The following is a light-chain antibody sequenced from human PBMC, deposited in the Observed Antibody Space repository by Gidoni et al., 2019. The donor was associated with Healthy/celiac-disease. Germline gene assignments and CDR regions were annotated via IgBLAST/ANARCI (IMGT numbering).Light chain of an antibody. V-gene: IGLV2-14*01. CDR3: SSYTSSSPYV. CDR2: EVS. CDR1: SSDVGGYNY. Sequence: QSALTQPASVSGSPEQSITISCTGTSSDVGGYNYVSWYQQHPGKAPKHMIYEVSNRPSGVSNRFSGSKSGNTASLTISGLQAEDEADYNCSSYTSSSPYVFGTGTKVTVL. J-gene: IGLJ1*01.